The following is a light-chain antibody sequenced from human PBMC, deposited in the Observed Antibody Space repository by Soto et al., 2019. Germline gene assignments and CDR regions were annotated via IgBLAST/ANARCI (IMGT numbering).Light chain of an antibody. CDR3: CSYTISATLV. J-gene: IGLJ3*02. V-gene: IGLV2-14*01. CDR2: EVR. CDR1: TNDIGGYNY. Sequence: QSALTQPASVSGSPGQSITISCSGTTNDIGGYNYVSWYQHHPGKVPKVIIYEVRNRLSGVSNRFSGSKSGNTASLTISGLQAEDEADYYCCSYTISATLVFGGGTKVTVL.